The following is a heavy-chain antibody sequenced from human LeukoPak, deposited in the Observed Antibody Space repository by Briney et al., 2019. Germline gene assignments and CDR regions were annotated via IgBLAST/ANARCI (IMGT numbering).Heavy chain of an antibody. J-gene: IGHJ4*02. CDR3: ARDARQQWLVYYFDY. CDR2: IYTSGST. V-gene: IGHV4-4*07. D-gene: IGHD6-19*01. CDR1: GGSISSYY. Sequence: SETLSPTCTVSGGSISSYYWSWIRQPAGKGLEWIGRIYTSGSTNYNPSLKSRVTMSVDTSKNQFSLKLSSVTAADTAVYYCARDARQQWLVYYFDYWGQGTLVTVSS.